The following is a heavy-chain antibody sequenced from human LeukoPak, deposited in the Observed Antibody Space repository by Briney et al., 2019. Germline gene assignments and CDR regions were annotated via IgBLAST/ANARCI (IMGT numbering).Heavy chain of an antibody. CDR3: ARVEAAAGTVDWFDH. CDR1: GSSITSGYY. D-gene: IGHD6-13*01. CDR2: IYHSGST. Sequence: PSEPLSLTCTVSGSSITSGYYWGWSRQPPGKGLKWLGSIYHSGSTYYNPSLKSRVTISVDTPKNQFSLKLSSVTAADTAVYYCARVEAAAGTVDWFDHWGQGTLVTVSS. J-gene: IGHJ5*02. V-gene: IGHV4-38-2*02.